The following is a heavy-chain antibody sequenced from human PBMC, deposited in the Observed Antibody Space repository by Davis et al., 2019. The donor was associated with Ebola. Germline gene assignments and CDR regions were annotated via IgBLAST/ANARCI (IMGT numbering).Heavy chain of an antibody. V-gene: IGHV3-11*04. CDR2: ISYIHDSI. CDR1: GFTFSDYY. Sequence: GESLKISCAASGFTFSDYYMAWNRQAPGQDLECISHISYIHDSIYYADSVKGRFTISRDNAKNSLYLQMNSMRDEDTAVYYCARDVGVVPAAMTLDVWGPGTTVTVSS. J-gene: IGHJ6*02. CDR3: ARDVGVVPAAMTLDV. D-gene: IGHD2-2*01.